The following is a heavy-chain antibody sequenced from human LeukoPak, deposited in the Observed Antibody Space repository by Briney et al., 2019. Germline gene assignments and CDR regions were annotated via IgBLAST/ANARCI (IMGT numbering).Heavy chain of an antibody. CDR1: GFTLSSYS. D-gene: IGHD5-12*01. Sequence: GGSLRLSCAASGFTLSSYSMNWVRQAPGKGLEWVSSISSSSSYIYYADSVKGRFTISRDNAKNSLYLQMNSLRAEDTAVYYCARDSVATQFYYWGQGTLVTVSS. J-gene: IGHJ4*02. CDR2: ISSSSSYI. CDR3: ARDSVATQFYY. V-gene: IGHV3-21*01.